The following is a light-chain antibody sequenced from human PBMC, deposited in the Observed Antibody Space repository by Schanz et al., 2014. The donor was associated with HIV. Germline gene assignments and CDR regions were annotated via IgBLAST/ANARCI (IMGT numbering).Light chain of an antibody. CDR2: GAS. CDR1: QSVSSF. Sequence: EIVLTQSPATLSLSPGERATLSCRASQSVSSFLAWYQQKPGQTPRLLIYGASTRATGIPDRFSGSDSGTDFTLTISRVEPEDYAVYYCQQYGSPPWTFGQGTKVEV. J-gene: IGKJ1*01. CDR3: QQYGSPPWT. V-gene: IGKV3-20*01.